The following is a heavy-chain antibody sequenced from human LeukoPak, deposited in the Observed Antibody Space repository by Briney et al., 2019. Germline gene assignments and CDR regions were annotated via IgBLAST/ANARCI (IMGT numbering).Heavy chain of an antibody. D-gene: IGHD2-2*01. CDR2: IKSKTDGGTT. J-gene: IGHJ3*02. CDR3: TTDLYCSSTSCYGAFDI. V-gene: IGHV3-15*01. CDR1: GFTFSNAW. Sequence: GGSLRLSCAASGFTFSNAWMSWVRQAPGKGLEWVGRIKSKTDGGTTDYAAPVKGRFTISRDDSKNTLYLQMNSLKTEDTAVYYCTTDLYCSSTSCYGAFDIWGQGTMVTVSS.